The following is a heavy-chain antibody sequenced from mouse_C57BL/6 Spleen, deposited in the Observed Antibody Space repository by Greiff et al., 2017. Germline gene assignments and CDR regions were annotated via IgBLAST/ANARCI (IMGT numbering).Heavy chain of an antibody. D-gene: IGHD1-1*01. CDR1: GYAFSSYW. V-gene: IGHV1-80*01. J-gene: IGHJ2*01. CDR3: ARPSVVATGDYFDY. CDR2: IYPGDGDT. Sequence: QVQLKQSGAELVKPGASVKISCKASGYAFSSYWMNWVKQRPGKGLEWIGQIYPGDGDTNYNGKFKGKATLTADKSSSTAYMQLSSLTSEDSAVYFCARPSVVATGDYFDYWGQGTTLTVSS.